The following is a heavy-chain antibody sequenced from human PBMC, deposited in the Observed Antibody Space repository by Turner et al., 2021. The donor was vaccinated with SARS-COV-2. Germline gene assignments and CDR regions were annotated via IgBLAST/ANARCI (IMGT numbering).Heavy chain of an antibody. CDR1: GFTVSSNY. D-gene: IGHD6-19*01. V-gene: IGHV3-53*01. CDR2: IYSGGST. J-gene: IGHJ3*02. CDR3: ARGYSSGWYQRGAFDI. Sequence: EVQLVESGVGLIQPGGSLRLSLSASGFTVSSNYMSWVRQAPGKGLEWVSVIYSGGSTYYADSVKGRFTISRDNSKNTLYLQMNRLRAEDTAVYYCARGYSSGWYQRGAFDIWGQGTMVTVSS.